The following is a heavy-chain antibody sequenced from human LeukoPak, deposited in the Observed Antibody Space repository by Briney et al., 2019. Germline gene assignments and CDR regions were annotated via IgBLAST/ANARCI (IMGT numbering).Heavy chain of an antibody. V-gene: IGHV1-2*02. J-gene: IGHJ5*02. CDR1: RYTLPVQD. Sequence: ASVNASCTASRYTLPVQDIPWAGPAPGQGLEWMGWLNPKTGCTNYPQTSQGRVTMPSDTSITTAYSEWSRTTCDDTAGSYCATVTANDVSWIDHWGQGSLVTVSS. CDR3: ATVTANDVSWIDH. CDR2: LNPKTGCT. D-gene: IGHD2-21*02.